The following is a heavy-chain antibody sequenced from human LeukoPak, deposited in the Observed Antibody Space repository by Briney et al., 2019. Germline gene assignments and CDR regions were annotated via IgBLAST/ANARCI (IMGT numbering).Heavy chain of an antibody. Sequence: GESLKISCKAPGYSFTNYWIGWVRQMPGKGLEWMGIIYPGDSDTRYNPSFQGQVTISADKSISTAYLQWSSLKASDTAIYYCARAHYYDTSGYSNPDAFDIWGQGTMVTVSS. D-gene: IGHD3-22*01. CDR2: IYPGDSDT. V-gene: IGHV5-51*01. J-gene: IGHJ3*02. CDR1: GYSFTNYW. CDR3: ARAHYYDTSGYSNPDAFDI.